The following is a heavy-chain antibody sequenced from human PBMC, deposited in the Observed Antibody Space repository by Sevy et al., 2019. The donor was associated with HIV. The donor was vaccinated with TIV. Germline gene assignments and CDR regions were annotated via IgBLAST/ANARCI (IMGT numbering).Heavy chain of an antibody. CDR3: MGGNSYGDAFNI. CDR1: GFSVRDNY. D-gene: IGHD5-18*01. J-gene: IGHJ3*02. V-gene: IGHV3-53*04. Sequence: GGSLRLSCVVSGFSVRDNYVSWVRQVPGRGLEWVSIIYSAGAIHYRDSVKGRFTISRHISENTVYLQMNSLRTEDTALYYCMGGNSYGDAFNIWGQGTKVTVSS. CDR2: IYSAGAI.